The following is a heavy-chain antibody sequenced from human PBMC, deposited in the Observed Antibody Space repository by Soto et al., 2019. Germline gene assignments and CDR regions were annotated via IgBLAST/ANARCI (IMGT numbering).Heavy chain of an antibody. CDR2: IYHSGST. J-gene: IGHJ4*02. V-gene: IGHV4-30-2*01. Sequence: QLQLQESGSGLVKPSQTLSLTCAVSGGSISSGGYSWSWIRQPPGKGLEWIGYIYHSGSTYYNPSLKSRVTISVDRSKNQFSLKLSSVTAADTAVYYCARVRGGSGSARFDYWGQGTLVTVSS. D-gene: IGHD3-22*01. CDR3: ARVRGGSGSARFDY. CDR1: GGSISSGGYS.